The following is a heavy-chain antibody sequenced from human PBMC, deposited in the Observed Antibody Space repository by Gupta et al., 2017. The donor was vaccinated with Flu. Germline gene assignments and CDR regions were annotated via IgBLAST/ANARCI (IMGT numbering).Heavy chain of an antibody. J-gene: IGHJ4*02. D-gene: IGHD5-12*01. CDR3: ARLDLAGVANDY. CDR1: GGSISSSSYY. Sequence: QLQLQESGPGLVKPSETLSLTCTVSGGSISSSSYYWGWIRQPPGKGLEWIGSIYYSGSTYYNPSLKSRVTISVDTSKNQFSLKLSSVTAADTAVYYCARLDLAGVANDYWGQGTLVTVSS. CDR2: IYYSGST. V-gene: IGHV4-39*01.